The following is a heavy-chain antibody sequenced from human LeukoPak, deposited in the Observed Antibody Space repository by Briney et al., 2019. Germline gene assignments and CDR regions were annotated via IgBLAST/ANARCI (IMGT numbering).Heavy chain of an antibody. CDR2: IYYSGST. V-gene: IGHV4-59*12. Sequence: PSETLSLTCTVSGGSISSYYWSWIRQPPGKGLEWIGYIYYSGSTNYNPSLKSRVTISVDTSKNQFSLKLSSVTAADTAVYYCARVKGSGSYYRYNWFDPWGQGTLVTVSS. CDR3: ARVKGSGSYYRYNWFDP. D-gene: IGHD3-10*01. CDR1: GGSISSYY. J-gene: IGHJ5*02.